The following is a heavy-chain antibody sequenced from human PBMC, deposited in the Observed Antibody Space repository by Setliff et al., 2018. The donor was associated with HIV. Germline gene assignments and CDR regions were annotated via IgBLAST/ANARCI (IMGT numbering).Heavy chain of an antibody. J-gene: IGHJ4*02. V-gene: IGHV3-7*01. Sequence: GGSLRLSCAASGFTFSSYWMSWVRQAPGKGLEWVANINQNGREKYYVEAVKGRFTLSRDNAKNSLYLQMNSLRGEATAVYYWAGSRGYFVKADWGQGTLVTVSS. CDR2: INQNGREK. D-gene: IGHD3-22*01. CDR1: GFTFSSYW. CDR3: AGSRGYFVKAD.